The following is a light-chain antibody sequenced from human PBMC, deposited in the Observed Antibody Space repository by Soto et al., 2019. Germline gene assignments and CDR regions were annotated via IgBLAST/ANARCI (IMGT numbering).Light chain of an antibody. J-gene: IGKJ5*01. CDR1: QSITNW. V-gene: IGKV1-27*01. CDR2: AAS. CDR3: QKYNSAPLT. Sequence: DIQMTQSPSTLSASVGDRVTITCRASQSITNWLAWYQQKPGKVPKLLIYAASTLQSGVPSRFSGSGSGTDFTLTISSLQPEDVATYYCQKYNSAPLTFGGGTRLEIK.